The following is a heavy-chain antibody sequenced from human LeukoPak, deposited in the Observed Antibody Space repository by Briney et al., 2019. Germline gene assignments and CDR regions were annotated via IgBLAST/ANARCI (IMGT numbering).Heavy chain of an antibody. Sequence: SQTLSLTCSVSADSVSSDRYYWSWLRQPPGKGLEWIAFNGGTKYNPSLKIRVTILGDTSKRQFSLTLSSVTAADTAVYYCAIFHRHYFPTGQQFPVNYGGFDIWGQGTMVTVSS. V-gene: IGHV4-61*01. CDR2: NGGT. CDR3: AIFHRHYFPTGQQFPVNYGGFDI. CDR1: ADSVSSDRYY. J-gene: IGHJ3*02. D-gene: IGHD3/OR15-3a*01.